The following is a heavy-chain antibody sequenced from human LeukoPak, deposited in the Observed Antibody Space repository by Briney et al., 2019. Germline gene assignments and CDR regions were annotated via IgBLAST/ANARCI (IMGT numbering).Heavy chain of an antibody. Sequence: PGGSLRLSFAASGFTFSSYSMNWVRQAPGKGLEWVSSISSSSSYIYYADSVKGRFTISRDNAKNSLYLQMNSLRAEDTAVYYCARPKGAVAVAYYFDYWGQGTLVTVSS. V-gene: IGHV3-21*01. J-gene: IGHJ4*02. D-gene: IGHD6-19*01. CDR1: GFTFSSYS. CDR2: ISSSSSYI. CDR3: ARPKGAVAVAYYFDY.